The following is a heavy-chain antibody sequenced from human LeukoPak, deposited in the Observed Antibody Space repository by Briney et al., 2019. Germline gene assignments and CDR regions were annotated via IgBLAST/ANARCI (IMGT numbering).Heavy chain of an antibody. J-gene: IGHJ4*02. Sequence: GGSLRLSCAASGFTFSSYAMHWVRQAPGKGLEWVAVISYDGSNKYYADSVKGRFTISRDNSKNTLYLQMNSLRAEDTAVYYCAPVPSSSPRYFDYWGQGTLVTVSS. V-gene: IGHV3-30*04. CDR1: GFTFSSYA. CDR2: ISYDGSNK. D-gene: IGHD6-6*01. CDR3: APVPSSSPRYFDY.